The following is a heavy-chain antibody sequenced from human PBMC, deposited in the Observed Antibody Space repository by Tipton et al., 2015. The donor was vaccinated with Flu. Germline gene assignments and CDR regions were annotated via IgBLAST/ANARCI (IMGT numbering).Heavy chain of an antibody. V-gene: IGHV4-34*01. CDR3: GRMEYSSGSYFRVNAFDI. CDR1: GESLSGYY. Sequence: GLVKPSETLSLTCAVYGESLSGYYWTWIRQPPGKGLEWIGEIYHSGSSNCNPSLKSRLTMSVDTSKNQFSLKLNSVTAADTAVYHCGRMEYSSGSYFRVNAFDIWGQGTMVTVSP. J-gene: IGHJ3*02. D-gene: IGHD6-19*01. CDR2: IYHSGSS.